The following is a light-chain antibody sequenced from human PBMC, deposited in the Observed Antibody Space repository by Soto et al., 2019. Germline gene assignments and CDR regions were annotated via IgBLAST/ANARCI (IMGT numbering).Light chain of an antibody. CDR1: QSVLYSSNNKNY. V-gene: IGKV4-1*01. CDR3: QQYYSTPKT. Sequence: DIVMTQSPDSLAVSLGERATINCKSSQSVLYSSNNKNYLAWYQQNPGQPPKLLISWASTRESGVPDRFSGSESVTDFTLTISSLQAEDVAVYYCQQYYSTPKTFGQGTKLEIK. J-gene: IGKJ2*01. CDR2: WAS.